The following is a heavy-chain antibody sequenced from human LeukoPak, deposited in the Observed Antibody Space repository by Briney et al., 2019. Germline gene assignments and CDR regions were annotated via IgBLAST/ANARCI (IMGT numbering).Heavy chain of an antibody. CDR2: INHSGST. J-gene: IGHJ4*02. CDR3: ARGPLTYYYASGSYYSN. D-gene: IGHD3-10*01. Sequence: SETLSLTCAVSGGSLSGFYWSWIRQPPGKGLEWIGDINHSGSTNYNPSLKSQVTISVDTSKKQSSLMLSSVTAADTAVYFCARGPLTYYYASGSYYSNWGQGTLVTVSS. CDR1: GGSLSGFY. V-gene: IGHV4-34*01.